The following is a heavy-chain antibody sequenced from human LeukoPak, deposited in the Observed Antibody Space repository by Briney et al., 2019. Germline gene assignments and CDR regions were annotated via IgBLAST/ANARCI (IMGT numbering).Heavy chain of an antibody. CDR2: IYYSGST. V-gene: IGHV4-59*01. CDR1: GGAISSYY. J-gene: IGHJ6*02. CDR3: AREGGYHYYGMDV. D-gene: IGHD2-15*01. Sequence: SETLSLTCTVSGGAISSYYWSWIRQPPGKGLEWIGYIYYSGSTNYNPSLKSRVTISVDTSKNQFSLKLSSVTAADTAVYYCAREGGYHYYGMDVWGQGTTVTVSS.